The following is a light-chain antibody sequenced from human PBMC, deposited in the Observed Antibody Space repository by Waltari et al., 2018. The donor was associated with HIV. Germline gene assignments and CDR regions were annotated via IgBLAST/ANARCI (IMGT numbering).Light chain of an antibody. CDR1: SSDVGAYNY. Sequence: QSALTQPASVSGSPGQSITIPCTGTSSDVGAYNYVSWYQQHPGKAPKLMIYDVSTRPSGVSNRFSGSKSGNTASLTISGLQAEDEADYYCSSYTSSSTLVFGGGTKLTVL. J-gene: IGLJ2*01. CDR3: SSYTSSSTLV. CDR2: DVS. V-gene: IGLV2-14*01.